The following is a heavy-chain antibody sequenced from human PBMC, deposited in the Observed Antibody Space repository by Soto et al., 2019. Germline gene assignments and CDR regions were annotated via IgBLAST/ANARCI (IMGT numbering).Heavy chain of an antibody. CDR3: ARVRSYGPYSSFDY. D-gene: IGHD5-18*01. CDR2: ISAYNGNT. CDR1: GYTFTSYG. Sequence: VKXCCKSSGYTFTSYGISWVRQAPGQGLEWMGWISAYNGNTNYAQKLQGRVTMTTDTSTSTAYMELRSLRSDDTAVYYCARVRSYGPYSSFDYWGQGTLVTVSS. J-gene: IGHJ4*02. V-gene: IGHV1-18*01.